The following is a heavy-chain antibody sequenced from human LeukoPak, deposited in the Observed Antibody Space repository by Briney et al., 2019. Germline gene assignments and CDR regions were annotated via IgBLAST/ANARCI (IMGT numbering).Heavy chain of an antibody. CDR2: IWYDGSNK. V-gene: IGHV3-33*01. CDR1: GFTFSSYG. Sequence: GRSLRLSCAASGFTFSSYGMHWVRQAPGKGLEWVAVIWYDGSNKYYADSVKGRFTISRDNSKNTLYLQMNSLRAEDTAVYYCARDVSGSADYYDSSGLGYWGQGTLVTVSS. J-gene: IGHJ4*02. D-gene: IGHD3-22*01. CDR3: ARDVSGSADYYDSSGLGY.